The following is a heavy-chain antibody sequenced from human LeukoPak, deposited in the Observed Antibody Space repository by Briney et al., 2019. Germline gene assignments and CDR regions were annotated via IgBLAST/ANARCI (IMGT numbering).Heavy chain of an antibody. Sequence: PSETLSLTCTVSGGSINSYHWSWIRQPPGKGLEWIGYIYYSGSTNYNPSLKSRITISVDTSKNQFSLKLSSVTAADTAVYYCACDNCSGGSCYLPSGDFDLWGRGTLVTVSS. V-gene: IGHV4-59*01. CDR3: ACDNCSGGSCYLPSGDFDL. D-gene: IGHD2-15*01. J-gene: IGHJ2*01. CDR1: GGSINSYH. CDR2: IYYSGST.